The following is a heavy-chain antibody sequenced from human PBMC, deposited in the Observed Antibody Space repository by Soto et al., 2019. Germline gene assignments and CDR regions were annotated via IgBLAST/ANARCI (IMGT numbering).Heavy chain of an antibody. CDR2: ISAYNGNT. CDR1: GYTFTSYG. V-gene: IGHV1-18*01. CDR3: AKSPGRYYYYYMDV. J-gene: IGHJ6*03. Sequence: VKVSCKASGYTFTSYGISWVRQAPGQGLEWMGWISAYNGNTNYAQKLQGRVTMTTDTSTSTAYMELRSLRSDDTAVYYCAKSPGRYYYYYMDVWGKGTTVTVSS.